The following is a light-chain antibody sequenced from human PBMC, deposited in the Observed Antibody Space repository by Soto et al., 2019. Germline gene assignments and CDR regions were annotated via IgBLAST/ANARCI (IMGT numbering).Light chain of an antibody. Sequence: VLTQPPSVSGAPGQRVTISCTGSSSNIGADYDIHWYQHLPGTAPKLLLYGHSNRPSGVPDRFSGSKSGTSASLAITGLQAEDEADYYRQSYDSSLSGYVFGTGTKGTVL. CDR3: QSYDSSLSGYV. V-gene: IGLV1-40*01. J-gene: IGLJ1*01. CDR2: GHS. CDR1: SSNIGADYD.